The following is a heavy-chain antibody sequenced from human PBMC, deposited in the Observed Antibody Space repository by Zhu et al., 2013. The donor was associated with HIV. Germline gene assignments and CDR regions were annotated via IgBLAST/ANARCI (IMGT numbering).Heavy chain of an antibody. D-gene: IGHD3-22*01. Sequence: QVQLVQSGAEVKKPGASVKVSCEASGYTFSSYPISWVRQVPGQGLEWMGWINPYNGNTKYAQNFQGRLTLTTDTSTSTVYMDLRSLTSDDTAVYYCARDNYDPLIDFWGQGTLVIVSS. V-gene: IGHV1-18*04. CDR2: INPYNGNT. J-gene: IGHJ4*02. CDR1: GYTFSSYP. CDR3: ARDNYDPLIDF.